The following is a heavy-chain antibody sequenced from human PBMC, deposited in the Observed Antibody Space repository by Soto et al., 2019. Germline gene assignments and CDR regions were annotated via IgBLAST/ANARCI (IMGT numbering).Heavy chain of an antibody. CDR3: VKNSGWFNT. CDR2: IDGSGGIT. CDR1: GFTFGTTD. J-gene: IGHJ5*02. V-gene: IGHV3-23*01. Sequence: QLLQSGGGLVQPGGSLTLSCAASGFTFGTTDMSWVRQAPGEGLEWVSTIDGSGGITYYADSVKGRFTISRDNSRNTVSLQMNSLRGDGTALYYCVKNSGWFNTWGQGALVTVSS. D-gene: IGHD3-10*01.